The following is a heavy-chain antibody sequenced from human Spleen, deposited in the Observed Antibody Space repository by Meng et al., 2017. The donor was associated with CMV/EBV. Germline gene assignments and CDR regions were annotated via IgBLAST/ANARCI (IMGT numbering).Heavy chain of an antibody. CDR1: GGTFSSSS. CDR2: ITPAFETA. V-gene: IGHV1-69*05. D-gene: IGHD3-16*02. Sequence: SVKVSCKASGGTFSSSSLMWVRQAPGQGLEWLGGITPAFETADYAQKFRDRVTISTDDSATTAYMEMSSLGSEDTAVYFCARGPRITVGGVIIWPLEDWGQGTLVTVSS. J-gene: IGHJ4*02. CDR3: ARGPRITVGGVIIWPLED.